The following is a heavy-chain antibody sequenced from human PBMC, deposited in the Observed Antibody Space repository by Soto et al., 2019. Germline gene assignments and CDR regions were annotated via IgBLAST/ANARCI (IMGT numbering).Heavy chain of an antibody. Sequence: GGSLRLSCAASGFTFSSYAMHWVRQAPGKGLEWVAVISYDGSNKYYADSVKGRFTISRDNSKNTLYLQMNSLRAEDTAVYYCARDRQDLWSCGYWGQGTLVTVSS. D-gene: IGHD3-3*01. V-gene: IGHV3-30-3*01. J-gene: IGHJ4*02. CDR3: ARDRQDLWSCGY. CDR1: GFTFSSYA. CDR2: ISYDGSNK.